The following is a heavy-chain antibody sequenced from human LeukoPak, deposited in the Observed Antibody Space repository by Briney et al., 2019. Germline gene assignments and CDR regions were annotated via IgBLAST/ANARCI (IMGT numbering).Heavy chain of an antibody. D-gene: IGHD3-10*01. V-gene: IGHV3-30-3*01. J-gene: IGHJ3*02. Sequence: GGSQRLSCAASGFTFSSYAMHWVRQAPGKGLEWVAVISYDGSNKYYADSVKGRFTISRDNSKNTLYLQMNSLRAEDTAVYYCARDPLRGGYRFGVLGDAFDIWGQGTMVTVSS. CDR2: ISYDGSNK. CDR3: ARDPLRGGYRFGVLGDAFDI. CDR1: GFTFSSYA.